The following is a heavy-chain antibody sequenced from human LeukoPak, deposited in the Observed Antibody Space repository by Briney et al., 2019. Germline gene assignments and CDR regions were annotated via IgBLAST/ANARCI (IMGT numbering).Heavy chain of an antibody. CDR1: GGSITTDH. CDR2: IYYSGST. D-gene: IGHD6-19*01. CDR3: ASYSSGWSGGAFDI. V-gene: IGHV4-59*01. J-gene: IGHJ3*02. Sequence: SETLSLTCSVSGGSITTDHWSWIRQPPGKGLEWIGYIYYSGSTNYNPSLKSRVTISVDTSKNQFSLKLSSVTAADTAVYYCASYSSGWSGGAFDIWGQGTMVTVSS.